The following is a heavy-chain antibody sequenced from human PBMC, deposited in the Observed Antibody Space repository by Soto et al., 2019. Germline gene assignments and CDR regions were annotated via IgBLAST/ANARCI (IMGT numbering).Heavy chain of an antibody. V-gene: IGHV1-69*02. CDR2: IIPILGIA. Sequence: SVKVSCKASAGTFSSYTISWVRQAPGQGLEWMGRIIPILGIANYAQKFQGRVTITADESTSTAYMELSSLRSEDTAVYYCAGPGPAAAMPGLFWGQGTLVTVS. CDR3: AGPGPAAAMPGLF. CDR1: AGTFSSYT. J-gene: IGHJ4*02. D-gene: IGHD2-2*01.